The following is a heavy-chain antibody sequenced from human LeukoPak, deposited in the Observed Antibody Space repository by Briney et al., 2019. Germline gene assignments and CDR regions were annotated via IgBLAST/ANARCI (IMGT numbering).Heavy chain of an antibody. CDR1: GGSISSGGYY. V-gene: IGHV4-31*03. Sequence: SETLSLTCTVSGGSISSGGYYWSWIRQHPGKGLEWIGYIYYSGSTYYNPSLKSRVTISVDTSKNQFSLKLSSVTAADKAVYYCARGPDYGDYEVLFDYWGQGTLVTVSS. CDR3: ARGPDYGDYEVLFDY. J-gene: IGHJ4*02. CDR2: IYYSGST. D-gene: IGHD4-17*01.